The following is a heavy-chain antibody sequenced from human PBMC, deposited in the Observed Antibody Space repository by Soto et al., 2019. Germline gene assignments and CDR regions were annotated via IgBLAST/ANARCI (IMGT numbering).Heavy chain of an antibody. J-gene: IGHJ6*02. CDR2: IYPGDSDT. V-gene: IGHV5-51*01. Sequence: GESLKISCKGSGYCFTSYWIAWVRQTPGKGLEWMGIIYPGDSDTRFSPSFQGQVTISADKSISTAYLQWSSLRSEDTAVYYCARVEPDAYYYYGMDVWGQGTTVTVSS. CDR3: ARVEPDAYYYYGMDV. CDR1: GYCFTSYW.